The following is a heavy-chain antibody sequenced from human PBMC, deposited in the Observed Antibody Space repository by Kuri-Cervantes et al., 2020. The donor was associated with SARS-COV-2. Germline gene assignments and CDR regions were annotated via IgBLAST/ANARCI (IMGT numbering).Heavy chain of an antibody. CDR2: INPNSGGT. V-gene: IGHV1-2*02. Sequence: ASVKVSCKASGYTFTGYYMHWVRQAPGQGLEWMGWINPNSGGTNYAQKFQGRVTMTTDTSTSTAYMELRSLRSDDTAVYYCATSGDSGAFDIWGQGTMVTVSS. CDR1: GYTFTGYY. CDR3: ATSGDSGAFDI. D-gene: IGHD7-27*01. J-gene: IGHJ3*02.